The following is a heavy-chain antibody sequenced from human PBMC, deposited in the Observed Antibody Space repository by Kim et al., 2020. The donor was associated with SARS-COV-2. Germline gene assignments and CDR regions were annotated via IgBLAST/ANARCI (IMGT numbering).Heavy chain of an antibody. Sequence: GESLKISCKGSGYSFTSYWIGWVRQMPGKGLEWMGIIYPGDSDTRYSPSFQGQATISADKSISTAYLQWSSLKASDTAMYYCARRGVIAVAAEYYYYGMDVWGQGTTVTVSS. J-gene: IGHJ6*02. D-gene: IGHD6-19*01. CDR2: IYPGDSDT. CDR3: ARRGVIAVAAEYYYYGMDV. CDR1: GYSFTSYW. V-gene: IGHV5-51*01.